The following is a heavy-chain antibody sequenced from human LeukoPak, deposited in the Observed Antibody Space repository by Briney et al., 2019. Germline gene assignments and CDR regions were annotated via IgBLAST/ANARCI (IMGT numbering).Heavy chain of an antibody. CDR1: GFTFSSYA. D-gene: IGHD6-19*01. CDR3: AKDRQWLVSHPFDY. Sequence: GGSLRLSCAASGFTFSSYAMSWVRRAPGKGLEWVSAISGSGGSTYYADSVKGRFTISRDNSKNTLYLQMNSLRAEDTAVYYCAKDRQWLVSHPFDYWGQGTLVTVSS. J-gene: IGHJ4*02. CDR2: ISGSGGST. V-gene: IGHV3-23*01.